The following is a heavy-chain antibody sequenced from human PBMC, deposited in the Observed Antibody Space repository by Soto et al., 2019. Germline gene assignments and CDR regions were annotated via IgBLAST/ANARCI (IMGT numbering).Heavy chain of an antibody. J-gene: IGHJ4*02. CDR2: ISGSGGST. D-gene: IGHD6-13*01. CDR1: VFTFSIYA. V-gene: IGHV3-23*01. CDR3: AKTSRIAAAGGFGY. Sequence: ILSCAASVFTFSIYAMSWVRQAPGKGLEWVSAISGSGGSTYYADSVKGRFTISRDNSKNKLYLQMNSLRAEDTAVYYCAKTSRIAAAGGFGYWGQGPLVTVSS.